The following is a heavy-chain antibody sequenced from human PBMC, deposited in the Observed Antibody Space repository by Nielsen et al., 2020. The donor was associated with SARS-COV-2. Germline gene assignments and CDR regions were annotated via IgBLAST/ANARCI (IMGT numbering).Heavy chain of an antibody. Sequence: GESLKISCAASGFTFSSYAMSWVRQAPGKGLEWVSAISGSGGSTYYADSVKGRFTISRDNSKNTLYLQMNSLRAEDTAVYYCAKDGWRAAAGFDYWGQGTLVTVSS. CDR1: GFTFSSYA. CDR3: AKDGWRAAAGFDY. CDR2: ISGSGGST. J-gene: IGHJ4*02. V-gene: IGHV3-23*01. D-gene: IGHD6-13*01.